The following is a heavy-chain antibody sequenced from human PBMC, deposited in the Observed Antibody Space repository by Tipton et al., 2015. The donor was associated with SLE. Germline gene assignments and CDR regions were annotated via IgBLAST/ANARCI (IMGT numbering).Heavy chain of an antibody. J-gene: IGHJ2*01. V-gene: IGHV3-53*01. CDR1: GFSVSKDY. CDR3: AKDFRAGSWYFDL. D-gene: IGHD2-15*01. CDR2: IYSGGST. Sequence: SLRLSCAAYGFSVSKDYMSWVRQAPGKGLEWVSVIYSGGSTYYADSVKGRFTISGDNSRNTLYLQMNSLRAEDTAVYYCAKDFRAGSWYFDLWGRGTPVTVSS.